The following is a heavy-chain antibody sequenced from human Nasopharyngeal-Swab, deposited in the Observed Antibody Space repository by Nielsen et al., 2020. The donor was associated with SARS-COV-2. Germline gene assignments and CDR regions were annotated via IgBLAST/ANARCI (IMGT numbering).Heavy chain of an antibody. J-gene: IGHJ6*03. Sequence: SETLSLTCAVYGGPFSGYYWSWIRQPPGKGLEWIGEINHSGSTNYNPSLKSRVTISVDTSKNQFSLKLSSVTAADTAVYYCARGGGATSYYYYYYMDVWGKGTTVTVSS. V-gene: IGHV4-34*01. CDR2: INHSGST. D-gene: IGHD1-26*01. CDR1: GGPFSGYY. CDR3: ARGGGATSYYYYYYMDV.